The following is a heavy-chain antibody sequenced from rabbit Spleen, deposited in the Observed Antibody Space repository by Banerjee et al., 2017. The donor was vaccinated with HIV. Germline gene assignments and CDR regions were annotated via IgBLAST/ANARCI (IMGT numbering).Heavy chain of an antibody. CDR3: ARGDAGYAGYGYTLFGHFWLDL. V-gene: IGHV1S45*01. CDR1: GFSFSISYW. Sequence: QEQLEESGGDLVKPEGSLTLTCTASGFSFSISYWICWVRQATGKGLEGIACIYAGGSGGTYYASWAKGRFTISKTSSTTVTLQMTSLTAADTATYFCARGDAGYAGYGYTLFGHFWLDLWGPGTLVTVS. J-gene: IGHJ5*01. D-gene: IGHD7-1*01. CDR2: IYAGGSGGT.